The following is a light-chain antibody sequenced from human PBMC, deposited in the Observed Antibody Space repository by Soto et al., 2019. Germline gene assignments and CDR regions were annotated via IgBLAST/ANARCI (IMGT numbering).Light chain of an antibody. CDR2: LTSDGSH. V-gene: IGLV4-69*01. CDR3: QTWGTGIQV. CDR1: SGHSSYA. J-gene: IGLJ2*01. Sequence: QSVLTQSPSASASLGASVKLTCTLSSGHSSYAIAWHQQQPEKGPRYLMKLTSDGSHSKGDGIPDRFSGSSSGAERYLTISSLQSEDEADFSCQTWGTGIQVFGGGTELAVL.